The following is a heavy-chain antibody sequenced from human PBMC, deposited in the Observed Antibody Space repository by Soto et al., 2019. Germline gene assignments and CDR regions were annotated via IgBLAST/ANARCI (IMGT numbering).Heavy chain of an antibody. Sequence: PGGSLRLSCAASGFTFSSYAMSWVRQAPGKGLEWVSAISGSGGSTYYADSVKGRFTISRDNSKNTLYLQMNSLRAEDTAVYYCAKDRSFDSSGHLPFYDAFDIWGQGTMVTVSS. J-gene: IGHJ3*02. D-gene: IGHD6-19*01. CDR2: ISGSGGST. CDR3: AKDRSFDSSGHLPFYDAFDI. V-gene: IGHV3-23*01. CDR1: GFTFSSYA.